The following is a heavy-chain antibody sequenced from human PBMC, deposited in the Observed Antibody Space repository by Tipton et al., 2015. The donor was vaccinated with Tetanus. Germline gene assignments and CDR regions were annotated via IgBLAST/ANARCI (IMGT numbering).Heavy chain of an antibody. CDR3: AKDPASRGWFDP. J-gene: IGHJ5*02. CDR2: ISARGSHT. V-gene: IGHV3-23*01. CDR1: GFTFSNYA. Sequence: SLRLSCAASGFTFSNYAMIWVRQAPGKGLEWVSAISARGSHTYYADPVKGRFSISRDNSKNTVYLQMNSLRDEDTAVYYCAKDPASRGWFDPWGQGTLVSVSS.